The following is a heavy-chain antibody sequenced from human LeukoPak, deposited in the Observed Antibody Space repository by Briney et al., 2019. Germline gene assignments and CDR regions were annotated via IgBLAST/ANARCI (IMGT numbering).Heavy chain of an antibody. J-gene: IGHJ6*03. CDR3: ARQITGGYFSYYYYYYMDV. CDR1: GYTFTSYG. D-gene: IGHD5-12*01. Sequence: ASVKVSCKASGYTFTSYGISWVRQSPGQGLEWMGWISAYNGNTNYAQKLQGRVTMTTDTFTSTAYMELRSLRSDDTAVYYCARQITGGYFSYYYYYYMDVWGKGTTVTVSS. CDR2: ISAYNGNT. V-gene: IGHV1-18*01.